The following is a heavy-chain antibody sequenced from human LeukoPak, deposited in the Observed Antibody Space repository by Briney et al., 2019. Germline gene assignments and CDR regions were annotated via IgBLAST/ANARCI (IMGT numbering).Heavy chain of an antibody. J-gene: IGHJ4*02. CDR1: GYSISSGYY. CDR2: IYHSGST. Sequence: SETLSLTCTVSGYSISSGYYWGWIRQPPGKGLEWIGSIYHSGSTYYNPSLKSRVTISVDTSKNQFSLKLSSVTAADTAVYYCAREEDYYDSSGYYGLVDYWGQGTLVTVSS. CDR3: AREEDYYDSSGYYGLVDY. D-gene: IGHD3-22*01. V-gene: IGHV4-38-2*02.